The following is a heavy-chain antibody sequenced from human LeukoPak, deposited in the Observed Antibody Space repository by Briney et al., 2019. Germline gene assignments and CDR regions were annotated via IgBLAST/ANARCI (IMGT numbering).Heavy chain of an antibody. CDR3: ARDQRAVAGQRFFDY. V-gene: IGHV3-7*01. CDR2: IKKDGSEK. J-gene: IGHJ4*02. Sequence: GGSLRLSCAASGFTFSNDWMSWVRQAPGKGLEWVANIKKDGSEKYYVDSVKGRFTISRDNAKNSLYLQMNSLRAEDTAVYYCARDQRAVAGQRFFDYWGQGTLVTVSS. D-gene: IGHD6-19*01. CDR1: GFTFSNDW.